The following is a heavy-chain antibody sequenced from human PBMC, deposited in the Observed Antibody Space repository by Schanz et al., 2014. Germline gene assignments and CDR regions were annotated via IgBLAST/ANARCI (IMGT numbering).Heavy chain of an antibody. V-gene: IGHV1-46*01. D-gene: IGHD1-26*01. CDR1: GYTFTSYD. CDR3: ARAQVKVGPYHYYMGV. J-gene: IGHJ6*03. CDR2: INPSGGST. Sequence: SVKVSCKASGYTFTSYDINWVRQAPGQGLEWMGIINPSGGSTSYAQKFQGRVAMTRHTSISTAYMELSSLRSEDTAVYYCARAQVKVGPYHYYMGVRGRAPTVT.